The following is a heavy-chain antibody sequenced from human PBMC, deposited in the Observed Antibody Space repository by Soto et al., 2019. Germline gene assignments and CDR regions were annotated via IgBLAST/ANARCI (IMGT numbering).Heavy chain of an antibody. J-gene: IGHJ4*03. CDR1: GFSFRDYA. V-gene: IGHV3-23*01. CDR2: ISGGGDST. Sequence: PGGSLRLSCTASGFSFRDYAMSWVRQAPGKGLEWVSTISGGGDSTYYAGSVKGRFTISRDNFKNTLFLQMNSLRAEDTAVYYCAKVPFVGWEVRETDYWGHGTLVTVSS. D-gene: IGHD1-26*01. CDR3: AKVPFVGWEVRETDY.